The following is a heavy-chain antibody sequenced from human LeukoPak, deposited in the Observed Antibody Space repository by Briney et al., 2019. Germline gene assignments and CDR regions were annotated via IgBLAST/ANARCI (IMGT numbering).Heavy chain of an antibody. D-gene: IGHD3-10*01. CDR1: AGSISDTSYY. CDR3: ARDPPRFGDPDGFDI. J-gene: IGHJ3*02. CDR2: MYYTGTT. Sequence: SETLSLTCTVSAGSISDTSYYWGWIRQPPGKALEWIGGMYYTGTTKYNPSLESRVTISIDTSKNQFSLNLSSVTAADTAVYYCARDPPRFGDPDGFDIWGQGTMVTVSS. V-gene: IGHV4-39*07.